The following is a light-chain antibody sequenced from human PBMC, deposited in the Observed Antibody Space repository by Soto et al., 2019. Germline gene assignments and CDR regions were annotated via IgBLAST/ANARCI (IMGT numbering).Light chain of an antibody. Sequence: QSVLTQPPSASGTPGQRVTISCSGSSSNIGTNYVYWYQQLPGTAPKLLIYKNNQRPSGVPDRFSGSKSGTSASLAISGLRCEDEAAYYCSVWDDSLRGVFGGGTKLTVL. CDR3: SVWDDSLRGV. CDR1: SSNIGTNY. CDR2: KNN. J-gene: IGLJ2*01. V-gene: IGLV1-47*01.